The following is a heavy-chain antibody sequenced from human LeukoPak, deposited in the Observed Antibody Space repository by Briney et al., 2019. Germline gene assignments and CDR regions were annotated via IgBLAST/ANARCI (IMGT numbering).Heavy chain of an antibody. CDR2: INHSGST. D-gene: IGHD3-22*01. Sequence: PSETLSLTCAVYGGSFSGYYWSWIRQPPGKGLEWIGEINHSGSTNYNPSLKSRVTISVDTSKNQFSLKLSSVTAADTAVYYCARVRYYYDSSGYYHFDYWGQGTLVTVSS. CDR3: ARVRYYYDSSGYYHFDY. V-gene: IGHV4-34*01. J-gene: IGHJ4*02. CDR1: GGSFSGYY.